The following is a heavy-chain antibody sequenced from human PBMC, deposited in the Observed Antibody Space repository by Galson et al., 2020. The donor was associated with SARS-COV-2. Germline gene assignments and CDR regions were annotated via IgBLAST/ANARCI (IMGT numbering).Heavy chain of an antibody. V-gene: IGHV3-33*01. CDR3: ARDEGLQGAFDI. Sequence: GESLKISCAASGFTFSSYGMHWVRQAPGKGPEWVAVIWYDGSNKYYADSVKGRFTISRDNSKNTLYLQMNSLRAEDTAVYYCARDEGLQGAFDIWGQGTMVTVSS. J-gene: IGHJ3*02. CDR2: IWYDGSNK. CDR1: GFTFSSYG.